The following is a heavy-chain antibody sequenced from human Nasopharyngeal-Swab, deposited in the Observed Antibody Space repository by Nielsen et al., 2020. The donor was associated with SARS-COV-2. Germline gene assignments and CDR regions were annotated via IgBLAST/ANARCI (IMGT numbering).Heavy chain of an antibody. CDR3: AKDGITGTTYYFDY. J-gene: IGHJ4*02. D-gene: IGHD1-7*01. CDR2: ISYDGSNK. Sequence: GASLQISCAASGFTFSSYGMHWVRQAPGKGLEWVAVISYDGSNKYYADSVKGRFTISRDNSKNTLYLQMNSLRAEDTAVYYCAKDGITGTTYYFDYWGQGTLVTVSS. V-gene: IGHV3-30*18. CDR1: GFTFSSYG.